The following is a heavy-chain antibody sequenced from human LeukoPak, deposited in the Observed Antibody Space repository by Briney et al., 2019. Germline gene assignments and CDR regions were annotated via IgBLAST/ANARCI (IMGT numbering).Heavy chain of an antibody. V-gene: IGHV3-30*03. CDR3: ATRIAADLWAFDI. Sequence: GGSLRLSCAASGFTFSNYGMHWVRQAPGKGLEWMAVISYDGNNKYYADSVKGRFTISRDNSKNTLFLQMNSLRAEDTAVYYCATRIAADLWAFDIWGQGTTVTVSS. CDR1: GFTFSNYG. J-gene: IGHJ3*02. CDR2: ISYDGNNK. D-gene: IGHD6-25*01.